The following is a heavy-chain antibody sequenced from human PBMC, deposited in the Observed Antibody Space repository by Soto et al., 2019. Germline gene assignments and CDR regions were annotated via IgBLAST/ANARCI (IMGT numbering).Heavy chain of an antibody. CDR3: ARRAKIAAAGRLYYYCGMDV. Sequence: ASVKVSCKASGGTFSSYAISWVRQAPGQGLEWMGGIIPIFGTANYAQKFQGRVTITADESTSTAYMELSSLRSEDTAVYYCARRAKIAAAGRLYYYCGMDVWGQGPTVTVSS. D-gene: IGHD6-13*01. CDR1: GGTFSSYA. J-gene: IGHJ6*02. CDR2: IIPIFGTA. V-gene: IGHV1-69*13.